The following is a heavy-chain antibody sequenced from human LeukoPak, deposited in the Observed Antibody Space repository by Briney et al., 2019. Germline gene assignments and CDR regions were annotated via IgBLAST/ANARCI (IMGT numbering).Heavy chain of an antibody. CDR2: IIPIFGTA. CDR3: YYDSSGYYYVDP. CDR1: GGTFSSYA. D-gene: IGHD3-22*01. V-gene: IGHV1-69*13. Sequence: GASVKVSCKASGGTFSSYAISWVRQAPGQGLEWMGGIIPIFGTANYAQKFQGRVTITADESTSTAYMELSSLRSEDTAVYYCYYDSSGYYYVDPWGQGTLVTVSS. J-gene: IGHJ5*02.